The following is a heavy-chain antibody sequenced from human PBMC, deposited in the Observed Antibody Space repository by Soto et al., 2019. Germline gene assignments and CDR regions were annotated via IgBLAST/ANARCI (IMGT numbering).Heavy chain of an antibody. J-gene: IGHJ4*02. V-gene: IGHV1-8*02. CDR1: GYTFTSYD. CDR2: MNPNSGNT. D-gene: IGHD6-25*01. CDR3: ASGLGLSGSLGKY. Sequence: VASVKVSCKASGYTFTSYDINWVRQATGQGLEWMGWMNPNSGNTGYAQKFQGRVTMTRNTSISTAYMELSSLRSEDTAVYYCASGLGLSGSLGKYWGQGTLVTVSS.